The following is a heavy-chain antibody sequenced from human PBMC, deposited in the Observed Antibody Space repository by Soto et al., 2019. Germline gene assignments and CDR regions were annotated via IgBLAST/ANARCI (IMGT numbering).Heavy chain of an antibody. CDR3: ARWYCSSTSCLLDY. J-gene: IGHJ4*02. Sequence: PSETLSLTCTVSGGSISSGGYYWSWIRQHPGKGLEWIGYIYYSGSTYYNPSLKSRVTISVDTSKNQFSLKLSSVTAADTAVYYCARWYCSSTSCLLDYWGQGTLVTVSS. V-gene: IGHV4-31*03. D-gene: IGHD2-2*01. CDR1: GGSISSGGYY. CDR2: IYYSGST.